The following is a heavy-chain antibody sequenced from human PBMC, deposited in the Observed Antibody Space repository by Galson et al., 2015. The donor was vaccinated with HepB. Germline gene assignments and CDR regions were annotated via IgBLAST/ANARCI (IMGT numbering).Heavy chain of an antibody. CDR2: IDSKGEYR. V-gene: IGHV3-21*06. CDR3: AREDIRFLEWLGYYSDL. J-gene: IGHJ2*01. D-gene: IGHD3-3*01. CDR1: GFTFSSYE. Sequence: SLRLSCAASGFTFSSYEMNWVRQAPGKGLEWVSSIDSKGEYRNYADSVKGRFTISRDNAKNSVYLQMNSLRAEDTALYYCAREDIRFLEWLGYYSDLWGRGTLVTVSS.